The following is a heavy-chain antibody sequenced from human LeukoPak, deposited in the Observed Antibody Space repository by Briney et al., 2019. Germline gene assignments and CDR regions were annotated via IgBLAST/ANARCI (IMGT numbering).Heavy chain of an antibody. V-gene: IGHV4-30-2*01. D-gene: IGHD6-19*01. CDR1: GGSISSGGYS. J-gene: IGHJ4*02. CDR3: ARAGDSSGWSHYFDY. CDR2: IYLSGST. Sequence: KPSETLSPTWAVSGGSISSGGYSWSWIRQPPGKGLEWIGYIYLSGSTYYNPTLKSRVTISVDRSKNQFSLKLSSVTAADTAVYYCARAGDSSGWSHYFDYWGQGTLVTVSS.